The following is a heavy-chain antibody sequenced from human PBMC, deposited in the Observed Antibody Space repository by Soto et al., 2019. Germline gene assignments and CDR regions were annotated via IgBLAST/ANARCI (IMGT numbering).Heavy chain of an antibody. Sequence: PSETLSLTCAVYGGSFSGYYLSWIRQPPGKGLEWIEEINHSGSTNYNPSLKSRVTISVDTSKNQFSLKLSSVTAADTAVYYCARGFHPPDSGYEALWGQGTLVTVSS. CDR1: GGSFSGYY. CDR3: ARGFHPPDSGYEAL. V-gene: IGHV4-34*01. J-gene: IGHJ4*02. CDR2: INHSGST. D-gene: IGHD5-12*01.